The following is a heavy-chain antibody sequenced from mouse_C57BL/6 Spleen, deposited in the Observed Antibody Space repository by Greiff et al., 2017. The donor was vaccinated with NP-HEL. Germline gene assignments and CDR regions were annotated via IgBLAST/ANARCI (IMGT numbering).Heavy chain of an antibody. CDR2: IDPETGGT. D-gene: IGHD1-1*01. V-gene: IGHV1-15*01. Sequence: QVQLQQSGAELVRPGASVTLSCKASGYTFTDYEMHWVKQTPVHGLEWIGAIDPETGGTAYNQKFKGKAILTADKSSSTAYMELRSLTSEDSAVYYCTRSYGSSSSFAYWGQGTLVTVSA. CDR3: TRSYGSSSSFAY. CDR1: GYTFTDYE. J-gene: IGHJ3*01.